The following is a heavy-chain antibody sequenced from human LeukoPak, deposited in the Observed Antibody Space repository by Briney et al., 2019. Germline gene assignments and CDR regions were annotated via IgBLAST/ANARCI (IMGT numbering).Heavy chain of an antibody. CDR2: IYPGDSDT. CDR3: ARQGGLYYYDSSGSKYYFDY. J-gene: IGHJ4*02. V-gene: IGHV5-51*01. Sequence: GESLKISCKGSGYSFTGYWIGWVRQMPGKGLEWMGIIYPGDSDTRYSPSFQGQVTISADKSISTAYLQWSSLKASDTAMYYCARQGGLYYYDSSGSKYYFDYWGQGTLVTVPS. CDR1: GYSFTGYW. D-gene: IGHD3-22*01.